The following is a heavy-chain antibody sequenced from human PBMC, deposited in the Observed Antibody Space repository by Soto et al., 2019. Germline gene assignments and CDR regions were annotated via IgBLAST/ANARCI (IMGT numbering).Heavy chain of an antibody. CDR1: GFTFRRYT. V-gene: IGHV3-48*04. CDR2: ISGGGGTM. D-gene: IGHD1-26*01. Sequence: EVQVVESGGGSVQPGGSLRLSCAASGFTFRRYTMNWVRQAPGKGLEWLSYISGGGGTMSYADSVKGRVTSSRDNAKNSLYLQMDSLRAEDTAVYYCARDKSGTYSIDYWGQGTLVTVSS. J-gene: IGHJ4*02. CDR3: ARDKSGTYSIDY.